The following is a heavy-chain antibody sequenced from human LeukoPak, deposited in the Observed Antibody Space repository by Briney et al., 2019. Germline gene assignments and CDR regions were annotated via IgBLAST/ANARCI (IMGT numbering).Heavy chain of an antibody. J-gene: IGHJ3*02. CDR1: GFTFSSYG. Sequence: GGSLRLSCAASGFTFSSYGMHWVRQAPGKGLEWVANIKQDGSEKYYVDSVKGRFTISRDNAKNSLYLQMNSLRAEDTAVYYCARALHLYYDFWSGYPLNDAFDIWGQGTMVTVSS. CDR3: ARALHLYYDFWSGYPLNDAFDI. CDR2: IKQDGSEK. V-gene: IGHV3-7*01. D-gene: IGHD3-3*01.